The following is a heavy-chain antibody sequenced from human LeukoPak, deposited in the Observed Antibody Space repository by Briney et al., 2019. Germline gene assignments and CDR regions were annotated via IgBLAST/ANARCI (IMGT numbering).Heavy chain of an antibody. D-gene: IGHD2/OR15-2a*01. V-gene: IGHV4-59*08. CDR1: GGSISSYY. Sequence: PSQTLSLTCTVSGGSISSYYWSWIRQPPGKGLEWIWYIYYSGSTKYDPSLKSRVTISVDTSKNQFSLKLTSVTAADTAVYYCARHFFVGAEDAFDIWGQGTMVTVSS. CDR2: IYYSGST. J-gene: IGHJ3*02. CDR3: ARHFFVGAEDAFDI.